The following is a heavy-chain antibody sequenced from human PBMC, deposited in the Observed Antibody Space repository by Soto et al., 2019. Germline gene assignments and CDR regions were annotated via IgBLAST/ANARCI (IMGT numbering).Heavy chain of an antibody. CDR3: AKDLRVLWFGELLFPPV. Sequence: GGSLRLSCAASGFTFSSYAMSWVRQAPGKGLEWVSAISGSGGSTYYADSVKGRFTISRDNSKNTLYLQMNSLRAEDTAVYYCAKDLRVLWFGELLFPPVWGKGTTVTVSS. CDR1: GFTFSSYA. D-gene: IGHD3-10*01. V-gene: IGHV3-23*01. J-gene: IGHJ6*04. CDR2: ISGSGGST.